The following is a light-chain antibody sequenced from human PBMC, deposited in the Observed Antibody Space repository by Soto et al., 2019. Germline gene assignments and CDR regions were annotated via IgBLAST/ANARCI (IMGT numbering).Light chain of an antibody. J-gene: IGKJ4*01. CDR1: QTINNY. CDR3: QQGYSIHALT. V-gene: IGKV1-39*01. CDR2: AAY. Sequence: PSSLSASVGDRVTITCRTSQTINNYLNWYQQKPGRAPKLLIYAAYNLQSGVPGRFRGSGSETEFTLTITYLQPEDFATYYCQQGYSIHALTFGGGTKVDIK.